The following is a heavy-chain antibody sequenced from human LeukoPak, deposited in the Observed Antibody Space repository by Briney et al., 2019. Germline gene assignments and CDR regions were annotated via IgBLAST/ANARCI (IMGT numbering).Heavy chain of an antibody. D-gene: IGHD3-22*01. J-gene: IGHJ4*02. CDR1: GGSISSYY. V-gene: IGHV4-59*08. CDR2: IYYSGST. Sequence: SGTLSLTCTVSGGSISSYYWSWIRQPPGKGLEWIGYIYYSGSTNYNPSLKSRVTISVDTSKNQFSLKLSSVTAADTAVYYCARLGNYYDSSGYPEYYFDYWGQGTLVTVSS. CDR3: ARLGNYYDSSGYPEYYFDY.